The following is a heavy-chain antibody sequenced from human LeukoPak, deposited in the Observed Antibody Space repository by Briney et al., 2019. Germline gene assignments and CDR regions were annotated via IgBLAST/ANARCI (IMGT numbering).Heavy chain of an antibody. Sequence: GSLRLSCAASGFTVSNCWMSWVRQAPGKGLEWVANMKPDGSEKNYVDSVKGRFTISRDNAKNSLYLQMNSLRAEDTAVYYCARSFDYVWGRDWGQGTLVTVSS. CDR3: ARSFDYVWGRD. CDR1: GFTVSNCW. V-gene: IGHV3-7*01. J-gene: IGHJ4*02. CDR2: MKPDGSEK. D-gene: IGHD3-16*01.